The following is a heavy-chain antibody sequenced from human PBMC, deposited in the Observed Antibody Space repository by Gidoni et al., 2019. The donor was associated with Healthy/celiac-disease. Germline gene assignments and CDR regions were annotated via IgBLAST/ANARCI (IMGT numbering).Heavy chain of an antibody. D-gene: IGHD1-26*01. V-gene: IGHV3-30-3*01. CDR3: ARANSGSYYVSHFDY. J-gene: IGHJ4*02. CDR1: GFTFSSYA. CDR2: ISYDGSDK. Sequence: QVQLVESGGGVVQPGRSLRLSCAAYGFTFSSYAMHWVRQAPGKGLEWVAVISYDGSDKYYADSVKGRFTISRDNSKNTLYLQMNSLRAEDTAVYYCARANSGSYYVSHFDYWGQGTLVTVSS.